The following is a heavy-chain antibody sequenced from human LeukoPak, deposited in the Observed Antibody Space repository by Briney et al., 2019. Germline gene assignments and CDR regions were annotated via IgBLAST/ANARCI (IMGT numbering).Heavy chain of an antibody. D-gene: IGHD5-18*01. V-gene: IGHV1-2*02. CDR1: GYSFADYY. CDR3: AKDGGRGFNYGLYYFDH. Sequence: ASVKVSRKASGYSFADYYTHWVRQAPGQGLEWMGWINPNSGDTNYVQKFQGRVTMTRDTSISTAYMELSRLRSDDTAVYYCAKDGGRGFNYGLYYFDHWGQGTLVTVSS. J-gene: IGHJ4*02. CDR2: INPNSGDT.